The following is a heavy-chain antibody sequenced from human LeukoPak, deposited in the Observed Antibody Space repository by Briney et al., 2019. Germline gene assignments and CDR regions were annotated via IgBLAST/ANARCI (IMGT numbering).Heavy chain of an antibody. J-gene: IGHJ4*02. CDR2: ISGSGGST. CDR1: GFTFSSYA. D-gene: IGHD2-2*01. V-gene: IGHV3-23*01. Sequence: PGGSLRLSCAASGFTFSSYAMSWVRQAPGKGLEWVSAISGSGGSTYYADSVKGRFTISRDNAKNTLYLQMDSLRAEDTAVYYCARSCTTTSCRGYFDTWGQGTLVTVSS. CDR3: ARSCTTTSCRGYFDT.